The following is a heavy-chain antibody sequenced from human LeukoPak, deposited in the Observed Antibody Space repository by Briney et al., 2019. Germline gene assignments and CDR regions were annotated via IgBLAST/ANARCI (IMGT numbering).Heavy chain of an antibody. CDR1: GFTFGSYA. V-gene: IGHV3-23*01. J-gene: IGHJ4*02. Sequence: PGGSLRLSCAASGFTFGSYAMYWVRQAPGKGLEWVSGIFGSGGSAHYADSVKGRFTIPRDNSKNTVYLQMDSLRAEDTATYYCAKTTTGYSSGRYPAWPIDYWGQGTLVTVSS. CDR3: AKTTTGYSSGRYPAWPIDY. CDR2: IFGSGGSA. D-gene: IGHD2-15*01.